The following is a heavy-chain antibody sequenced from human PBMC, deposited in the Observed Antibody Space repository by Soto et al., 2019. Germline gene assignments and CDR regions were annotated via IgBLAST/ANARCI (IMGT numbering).Heavy chain of an antibody. CDR2: IQNVGPT. V-gene: IGHV3-66*01. D-gene: IGHD2-15*01. CDR1: GFTVSSKY. CDR3: ARDDVLCDGGRCYGVPLGV. J-gene: IGHJ6*04. Sequence: EVQLVESGGGLVQPGGSLRLSCAASGFTVSSKYMSWVRQAPGKGLEWVSLIQNVGPTYYADSVKGRFTISRDTSEHTVHLQMDSLRAEDTAVYYCARDDVLCDGGRCYGVPLGVWGKGTRVTVSS.